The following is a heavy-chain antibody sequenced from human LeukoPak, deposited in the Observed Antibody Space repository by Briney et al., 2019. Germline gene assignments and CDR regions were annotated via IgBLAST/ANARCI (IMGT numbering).Heavy chain of an antibody. J-gene: IGHJ4*02. CDR3: ARVLLDSSGYCFDY. V-gene: IGHV1-24*01. Sequence: ASVKVSCKVSGYTLTELSMHWVRQAPGKGLEWMGGFDPEDGETIYAQKFQGRVTMTEDTSTDTAYMELSSLKSEDTAVYYCARVLLDSSGYCFDYWGQGTLVTVSS. CDR1: GYTLTELS. CDR2: FDPEDGET. D-gene: IGHD3-22*01.